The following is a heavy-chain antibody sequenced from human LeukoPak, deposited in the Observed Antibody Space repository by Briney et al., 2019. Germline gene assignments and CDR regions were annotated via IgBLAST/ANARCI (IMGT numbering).Heavy chain of an antibody. D-gene: IGHD6-19*01. Sequence: PGGSLRLSCAASGFTFSSYGMHWVRQAPGKGLEWVAVISYDGSNKYYADSVKGRFTISRDNSKNTLYLQMNSLRAEDTAVYYCAKEEAVAGPYFDYWGQGTLVTVSS. J-gene: IGHJ4*02. CDR1: GFTFSSYG. CDR3: AKEEAVAGPYFDY. CDR2: ISYDGSNK. V-gene: IGHV3-30*18.